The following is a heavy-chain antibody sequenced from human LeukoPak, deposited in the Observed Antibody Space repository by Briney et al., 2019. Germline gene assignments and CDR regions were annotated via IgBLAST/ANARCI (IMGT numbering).Heavy chain of an antibody. Sequence: ASVKVSCKASGYAFTNYPMNWVRQAPGQGLEWMGWINTNTGNPMYARGFTERFVFSWDTSVTTAYLQINSLKPEDTAVYFCARDTYCTGGRCYSRVGYWGQGTVVTVSS. V-gene: IGHV7-4-1*02. CDR1: GYAFTNYP. J-gene: IGHJ4*02. CDR2: INTNTGNP. CDR3: ARDTYCTGGRCYSRVGY. D-gene: IGHD2-15*01.